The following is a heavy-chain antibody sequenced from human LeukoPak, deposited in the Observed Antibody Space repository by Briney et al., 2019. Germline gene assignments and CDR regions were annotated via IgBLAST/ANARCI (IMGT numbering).Heavy chain of an antibody. CDR1: GGSISSYY. J-gene: IGHJ4*02. CDR2: IYYSGST. D-gene: IGHD3-22*01. V-gene: IGHV4-59*01. Sequence: SETLSLTCSVSGGSISSYYWSWIRQPPGKGLEWIGYIYYSGSTNYNPSLKSRVTISVDTSKNQFSLKLSSVTAADTAVYYCASSYYDSSGPAYWGQGTLVTVSS. CDR3: ASSYYDSSGPAY.